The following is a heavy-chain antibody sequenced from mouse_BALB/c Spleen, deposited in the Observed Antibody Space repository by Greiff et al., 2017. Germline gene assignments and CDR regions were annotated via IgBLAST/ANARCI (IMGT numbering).Heavy chain of an antibody. D-gene: IGHD1-1*01. Sequence: VQLQQSGTVLARPGASVKMSCKASGYTFTSYWMHWVKQRPGQGLEWIGAIYPGNSDTSYNQKFKGKAKLTAVTSTSTAYMELSSLTNEDSAVYYCTREYYGSSPYFDYWGQGTTLTVSS. CDR2: IYPGNSDT. J-gene: IGHJ2*01. CDR1: GYTFTSYW. V-gene: IGHV1-5*01. CDR3: TREYYGSSPYFDY.